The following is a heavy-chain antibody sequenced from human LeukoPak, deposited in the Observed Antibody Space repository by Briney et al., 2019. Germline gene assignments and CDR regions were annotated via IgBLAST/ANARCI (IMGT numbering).Heavy chain of an antibody. J-gene: IGHJ4*02. CDR2: IRDNGSYT. D-gene: IGHD3-16*02. V-gene: IGHV3-23*01. CDR3: AKVEAGGDYDYVWQTYRYSNFDS. Sequence: PGGSLRLSCAASGFTFSSHAMSWVRQAPGKGLQWVSTIRDNGSYTYYADSVKGRFTISRDNSKNTLYLQLSSLRVEDTAIYYCAKVEAGGDYDYVWQTYRYSNFDSWGQGTLVTVSS. CDR1: GFTFSSHA.